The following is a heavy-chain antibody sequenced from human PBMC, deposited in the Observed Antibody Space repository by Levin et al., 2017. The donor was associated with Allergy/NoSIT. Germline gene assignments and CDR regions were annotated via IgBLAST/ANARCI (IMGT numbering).Heavy chain of an antibody. CDR3: ARDSHDSSGFSFSYYYYGMDG. V-gene: IGHV3-11*01. D-gene: IGHD3-22*01. CDR2: ISSSGSTI. J-gene: IGHJ6*02. Sequence: KPGGSLRLSCAASGFTFSDYYMSWIRQAPGKGLEWVSYISSSGSTIYYADSVKGRFTISRDNAKNSLYLQMNSLRAEDTAVYYCARDSHDSSGFSFSYYYYGMDGWGQGTTVTVSS. CDR1: GFTFSDYY.